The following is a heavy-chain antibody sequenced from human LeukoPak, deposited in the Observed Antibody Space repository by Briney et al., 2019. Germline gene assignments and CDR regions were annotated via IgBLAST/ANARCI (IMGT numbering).Heavy chain of an antibody. CDR2: ILPIFGTA. CDR3: ARAGDYGGNSAYYYYYYMDV. V-gene: IGHV1-69*13. CDR1: GYTFTSYA. J-gene: IGHJ6*03. Sequence: SVKVSCKASGYTFTSYAISWVRQPPGQGLEWMGGILPIFGTANYAQKFQGRVTITSDESTSTAYMELSSLRSEDTAVYYCARAGDYGGNSAYYYYYYMDVWGKGTTVTVSS. D-gene: IGHD4-23*01.